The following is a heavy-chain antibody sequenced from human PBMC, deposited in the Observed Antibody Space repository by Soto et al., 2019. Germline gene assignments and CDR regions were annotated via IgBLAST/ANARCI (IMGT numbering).Heavy chain of an antibody. J-gene: IGHJ4*02. CDR3: AKKLHGPGSYYKGRGGRDY. V-gene: IGHV3-23*01. CDR1: GFTFSSYA. CDR2: ISGSGGST. Sequence: EVQLLESGGGLVQPGGSLRLSCAASGFTFSSYAMSWVRQAPGKGLEWVSAISGSGGSTYYADSVKGRFTISRDNSKNTLYLRMNGLGAEDTAVYYCAKKLHGPGSYYKGRGGRDYWGQGTLVTVSS. D-gene: IGHD3-10*01.